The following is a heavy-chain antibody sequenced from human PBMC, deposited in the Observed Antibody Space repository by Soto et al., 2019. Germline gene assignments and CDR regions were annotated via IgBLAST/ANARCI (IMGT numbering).Heavy chain of an antibody. CDR2: IIPIRGIA. J-gene: IGHJ6*02. V-gene: IGHV1-69*02. CDR3: ARGGLAYLCGDCYSGCRMGGMDV. Sequence: QVQLVQSGAEVKKPGSSVKVSCKASGGTFSSYTISWVRQAPGQGLEWMGRIIPIRGIANYAQKFQGRVTITADKSTRTACRERSSLRSKDTAVYYCARGGLAYLCGDCYSGCRMGGMDVWGQGTTVNVSS. D-gene: IGHD2-21*02. CDR1: GGTFSSYT.